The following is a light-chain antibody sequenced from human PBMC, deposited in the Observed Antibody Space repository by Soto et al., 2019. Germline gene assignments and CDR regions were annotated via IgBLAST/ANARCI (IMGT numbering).Light chain of an antibody. V-gene: IGKV1-5*01. CDR3: QYYSDYSWK. CDR2: DTS. Sequence: DVHLTQSPSTFSASVGDRFTITCRASQTHIAYLAWYQQKPGTAPKLLIYDTSSLETGVPSRFSGSRSATHFTLTISRLQPDDFATYYCQYYSDYSWKFGQGTKVDIK. J-gene: IGKJ1*01. CDR1: QTHIAY.